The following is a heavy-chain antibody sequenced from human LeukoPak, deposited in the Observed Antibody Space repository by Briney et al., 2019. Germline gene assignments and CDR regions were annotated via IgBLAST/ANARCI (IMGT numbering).Heavy chain of an antibody. CDR1: GGSISSRSYY. D-gene: IGHD1-14*01. V-gene: IGHV4-39*01. J-gene: IGHJ4*02. CDR2: IYYSGST. CDR3: ARHCSITFSHFDY. Sequence: SETLSLTCTVSGGSISSRSYYWGWIRQPPGKGLEWIGSIYYSGSTYYNPSLKSRVTISVDTSKNQYTLKLSSVTAADTAVYYCARHCSITFSHFDYWGQGTLVTVSS.